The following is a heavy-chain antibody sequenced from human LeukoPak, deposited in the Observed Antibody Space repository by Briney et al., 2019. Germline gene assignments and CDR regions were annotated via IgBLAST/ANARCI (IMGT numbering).Heavy chain of an antibody. Sequence: GGSLRLSCAASGFTFSSYEMNWVRQAQGNGMEWVSYISTSGSTIFYADSVKGRFTISSANAKNSLYLQMNSLRAEDTAVYYCAREPMVRGKNGMDVWGKGTTVTVSS. D-gene: IGHD3-10*01. CDR1: GFTFSSYE. J-gene: IGHJ6*04. CDR2: ISTSGSTI. CDR3: AREPMVRGKNGMDV. V-gene: IGHV3-48*03.